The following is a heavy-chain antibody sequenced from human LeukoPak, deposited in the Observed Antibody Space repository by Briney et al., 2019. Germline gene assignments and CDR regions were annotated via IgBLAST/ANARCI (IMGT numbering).Heavy chain of an antibody. CDR3: ARGGETYYYDSSGYSDY. CDR1: GYTFTSYY. D-gene: IGHD3-22*01. Sequence: GASVKVSCKASGYTFTSYYMHWVRQAPGQGLEWMGIINPSGGSTSYAQKFQGRVTMTRDMSTSTVYMELSSLRSEDTAVYYCARGGETYYYDSSGYSDYWGQGTLVTVSS. CDR2: INPSGGST. J-gene: IGHJ4*02. V-gene: IGHV1-46*01.